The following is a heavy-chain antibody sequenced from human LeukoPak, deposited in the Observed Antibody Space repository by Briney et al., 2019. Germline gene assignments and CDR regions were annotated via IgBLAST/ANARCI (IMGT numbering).Heavy chain of an antibody. CDR3: AKGAGVDTDGMDV. Sequence: AGGSLRLSRAASGFTLSSYAMSWVRQAPGKGLEWVSAISGSGGSTYYADSVKGRLTISRDHSKNTLYRQMNSLRAEDTAVYYCAKGAGVDTDGMDVWGQGTTVTVSS. V-gene: IGHV3-23*01. CDR2: ISGSGGST. J-gene: IGHJ6*02. D-gene: IGHD5-18*01. CDR1: GFTLSSYA.